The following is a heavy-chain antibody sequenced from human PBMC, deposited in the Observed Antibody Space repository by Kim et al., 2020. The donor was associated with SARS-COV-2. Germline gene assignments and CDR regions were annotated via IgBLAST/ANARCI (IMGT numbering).Heavy chain of an antibody. D-gene: IGHD3-22*01. V-gene: IGHV3-33*06. CDR3: AKTYDSSGFPLPTSN. Sequence: ADSVKVGFTISRDNSKNTLYLQMNCLRAEDTAMYYCAKTYDSSGFPLPTSNWGQGTLVTVSS. J-gene: IGHJ1*01.